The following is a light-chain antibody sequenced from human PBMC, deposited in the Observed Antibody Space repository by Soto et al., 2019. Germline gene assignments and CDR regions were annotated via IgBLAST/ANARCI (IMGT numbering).Light chain of an antibody. CDR1: QRLLHRDGKTY. CDR3: MQDVELPFT. J-gene: IGKJ4*01. V-gene: IGKV2-29*03. Sequence: VFTQTPFFLSVTPGQLASMSCMSSQRLLHRDGKTYLHWYLQKPGQPPQLLIYEVSSRFSGVPDRFSASGSGTDFTLKISRVEAEDVGVYYCMQDVELPFTFGGGTKVDIK. CDR2: EVS.